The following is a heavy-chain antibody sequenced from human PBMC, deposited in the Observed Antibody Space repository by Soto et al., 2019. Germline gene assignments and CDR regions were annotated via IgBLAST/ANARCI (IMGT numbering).Heavy chain of an antibody. CDR2: ISIGGDKT. Sequence: EVQLLESGGDLVQPGGSVRLSCAASGFSFSSYSFTWVRQAPGKGLEWVAGISIGGDKTWHADSVKGRFTISRDNSKNTVYLQMKSLRVDDTAVYYCAKWDGYGDHWGPGTLVTVSS. J-gene: IGHJ5*02. CDR3: AKWDGYGDH. D-gene: IGHD5-18*01. CDR1: GFSFSSYS. V-gene: IGHV3-23*01.